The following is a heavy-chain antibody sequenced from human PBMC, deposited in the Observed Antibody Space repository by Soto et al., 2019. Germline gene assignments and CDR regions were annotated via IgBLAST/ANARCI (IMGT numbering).Heavy chain of an antibody. CDR3: TDGMYV. Sequence: QVQLLQSGAEVKNPGASVKVSCKASGHKFNTYVVHWVRQAPGQRPEWMGWISADKGNTKYSQKFQDRVTITRDKSASTAYMELSSLRSEDTAVYYCTDGMYVWGQGTTVIVSS. CDR2: ISADKGNT. J-gene: IGHJ6*02. CDR1: GHKFNTYV. V-gene: IGHV1-3*01.